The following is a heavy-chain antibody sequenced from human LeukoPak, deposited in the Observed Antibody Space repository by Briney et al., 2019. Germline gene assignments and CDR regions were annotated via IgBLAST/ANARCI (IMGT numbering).Heavy chain of an antibody. J-gene: IGHJ4*02. CDR2: ISSSSSLI. CDR1: GLTFSSSD. Sequence: GGSLRLSCAASGLTFSSSDMDWVRQAPGKGLEWVASISSSSSLIYYTDSVKGRFTISRDNAKNSLYLQMNSLRAEDTAVYFCAKEGRSTTPGYWGQGTLVTVSS. D-gene: IGHD6-13*01. CDR3: AKEGRSTTPGY. V-gene: IGHV3-21*01.